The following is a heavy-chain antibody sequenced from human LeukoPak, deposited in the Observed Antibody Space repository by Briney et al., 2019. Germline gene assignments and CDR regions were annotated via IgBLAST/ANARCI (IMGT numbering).Heavy chain of an antibody. J-gene: IGHJ5*02. V-gene: IGHV1-69*13. CDR3: ARDFAAAGPGWFDP. D-gene: IGHD6-13*01. Sequence: ASVKVSCKASGGTFSSYAISWVRQAPGQGLEGMGGIITMFGTTNYAQNFQGRLTITADESTTSSYMELRGLTSDDTAIYYCARDFAAAGPGWFDPWGQGTLVTVSS. CDR1: GGTFSSYA. CDR2: IITMFGTT.